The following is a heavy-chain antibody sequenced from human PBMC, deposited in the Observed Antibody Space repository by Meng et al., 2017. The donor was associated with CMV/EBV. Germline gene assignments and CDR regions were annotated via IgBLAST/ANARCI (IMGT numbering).Heavy chain of an antibody. V-gene: IGHV1-8*03. CDR3: ARGEACTNGVCYPFDY. D-gene: IGHD2-8*01. Sequence: ASVKVSCKASGYTFTSYDINWVRQATGQGLEWMGWMNPNSGNTGYAQKFQGRVTITRNTSISTAYMELSSLRSEDTAVYYCARGEACTNGVCYPFDYWGQGTLVTVSS. CDR2: MNPNSGNT. J-gene: IGHJ4*02. CDR1: GYTFTSYD.